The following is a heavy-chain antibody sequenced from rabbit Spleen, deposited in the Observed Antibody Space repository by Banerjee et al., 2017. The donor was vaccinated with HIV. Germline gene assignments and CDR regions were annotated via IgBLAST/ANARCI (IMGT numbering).Heavy chain of an antibody. D-gene: IGHD6-1*01. CDR3: VGGWRNSDYAYGFYL. CDR1: GIDFSSHYY. CDR2: IYTGSGST. J-gene: IGHJ4*01. V-gene: IGHV1S43*01. Sequence: QQQLVESGGGLVKPGGTLTLTCNASGIDFSSHYYMCWVRQAPGKGLELIGCIYTGSGSTYYATWVNGRFTISRSTSLNTVDLKMTSLTAADTATYFCVGGWRNSDYAYGFYLWGPGTLVTVS.